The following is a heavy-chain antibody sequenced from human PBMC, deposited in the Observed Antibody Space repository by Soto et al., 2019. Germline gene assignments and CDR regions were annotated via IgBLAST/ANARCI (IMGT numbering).Heavy chain of an antibody. CDR3: ARDAYYYDSSGYYPDAFDI. CDR1: GFTFSDYY. J-gene: IGHJ3*02. D-gene: IGHD3-22*01. CDR2: ISSSSSYT. V-gene: IGHV3-11*06. Sequence: QVQLVESGGGLVKPGGSLRLSCAASGFTFSDYYMSWIRQAPGKGLEWVSYISSSSSYTNYADSVKGRFTISRDNAKNSLYLQMNSLRAEDTAVYYCARDAYYYDSSGYYPDAFDIWGQGTMVTVSS.